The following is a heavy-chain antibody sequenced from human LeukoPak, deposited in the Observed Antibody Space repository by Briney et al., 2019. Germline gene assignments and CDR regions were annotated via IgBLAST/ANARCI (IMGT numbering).Heavy chain of an antibody. CDR3: AKDIKAAAGPFWAQH. D-gene: IGHD6-13*01. CDR1: GFTFSDYY. V-gene: IGHV3-11*04. CDR2: ISSSGSTI. J-gene: IGHJ1*01. Sequence: GGSLRLSCAASGFTFSDYYMSWIRQAPGKGLEWVSYISSSGSTIYYADSVKGRFTISRDNAKNSLYLQMNSLRAEDTAVYYCAKDIKAAAGPFWAQHWGQGTLVTVSS.